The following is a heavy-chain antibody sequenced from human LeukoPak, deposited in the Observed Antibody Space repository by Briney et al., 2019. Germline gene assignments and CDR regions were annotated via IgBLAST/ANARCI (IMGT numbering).Heavy chain of an antibody. CDR3: ARAVAGTEGWFNS. CDR2: TYYRSKWYN. V-gene: IGHV6-1*01. CDR1: GDSVSSDSAA. J-gene: IGHJ5*01. D-gene: IGHD1-1*01. Sequence: SQTLSLTCAISGDSVSSDSAAWSWIRQSPSRGLEWLGRTYYRSKWYNDYSAFVKSRIIINPDTSKNQFSLQLNSVTPEDTAVYYCARAVAGTEGWFNSWGQGTLVTVFS.